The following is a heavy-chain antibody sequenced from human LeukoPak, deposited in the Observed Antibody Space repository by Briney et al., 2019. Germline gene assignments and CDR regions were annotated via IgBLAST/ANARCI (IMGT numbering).Heavy chain of an antibody. CDR2: IWYDGSNI. J-gene: IGHJ4*02. Sequence: PGRSLRLSCAASGFTFSTYGMHWVRQAPGKGLEWLAVIWYDGSNIYYADSVKGRFAISRDNSKNTLYLEMNSLRAEDTAVYYCARDRSSTYFDYWAQGTPVTVSS. CDR1: GFTFSTYG. CDR3: ARDRSSTYFDY. D-gene: IGHD2-2*01. V-gene: IGHV3-33*01.